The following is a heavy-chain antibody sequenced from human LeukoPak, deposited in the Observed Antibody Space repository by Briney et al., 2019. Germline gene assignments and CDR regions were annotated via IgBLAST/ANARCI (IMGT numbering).Heavy chain of an antibody. CDR1: GYTFTSYA. J-gene: IGHJ4*02. Sequence: ASVKVSCKASGYTFTSYAMHWVRQAPGQRLEWMGWINAGNGNTKYSQKFQGRVTITRDTSASTAYKELSSLRSEDTAVYYCARGLAADTGTFDYWGQGTLVTVSS. CDR2: INAGNGNT. D-gene: IGHD3-10*01. CDR3: ARGLAADTGTFDY. V-gene: IGHV1-3*01.